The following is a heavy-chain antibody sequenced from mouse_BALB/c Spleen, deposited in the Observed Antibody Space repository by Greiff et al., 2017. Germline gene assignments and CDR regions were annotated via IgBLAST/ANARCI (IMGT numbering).Heavy chain of an antibody. CDR2: IWAGGST. D-gene: IGHD1-1*01. V-gene: IGHV2-9*02. J-gene: IGHJ4*01. Sequence: VKVVESGPGLVAPSQSLSITCTVSGFSLTSYGVHWVRQPPGKGLEWLGVIWAGGSTNYNSALMSRLSISKDNSKSQVFLKMNSLQTDDTAMYYCARVYYYGSSYAMDYWGQGTSVTVSS. CDR3: ARVYYYGSSYAMDY. CDR1: GFSLTSYG.